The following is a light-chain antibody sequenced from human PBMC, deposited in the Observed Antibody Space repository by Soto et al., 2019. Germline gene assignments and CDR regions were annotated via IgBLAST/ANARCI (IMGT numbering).Light chain of an antibody. Sequence: QSALTQPASVSGSPGQSITISCTGTSSDVGNYNLVSWYQQHPSKAPKLMIYEGSKRPSGVSNRFSGSKSGNTASLTISGLQAEDEAEYYCCSYAGSSTYVVFGGGTKLTVL. CDR3: CSYAGSSTYVV. CDR1: SSDVGNYNL. V-gene: IGLV2-23*01. J-gene: IGLJ2*01. CDR2: EGS.